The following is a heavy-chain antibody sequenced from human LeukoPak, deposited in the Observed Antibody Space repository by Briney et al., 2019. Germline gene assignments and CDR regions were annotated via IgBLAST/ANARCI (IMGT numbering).Heavy chain of an antibody. D-gene: IGHD6-13*01. Sequence: GGSLRLSCKASGFTFSTYWMSWVRQAPGEGLEWVANIKQDGSEKYYVDSVKGRFTISRDNAKNSLYLQMNSLRAEDTAMYYCARDSAGNDYWGQGTLVTVSS. CDR3: ARDSAGNDY. CDR2: IKQDGSEK. V-gene: IGHV3-7*01. J-gene: IGHJ4*02. CDR1: GFTFSTYW.